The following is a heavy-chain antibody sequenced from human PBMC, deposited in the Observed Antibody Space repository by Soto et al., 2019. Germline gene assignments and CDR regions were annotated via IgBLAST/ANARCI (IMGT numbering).Heavy chain of an antibody. V-gene: IGHV1-18*01. CDR2: ISAYNGNT. CDR1: GYTFTSYG. D-gene: IGHD2-15*01. Sequence: ASVKGSCKASGYTFTSYGISWVRQAPGQGLEWMGWISAYNGNTNYAQKLQGRVTMTTDTSTSTAYMELRSLRSDDTAVYYCAREIVVVVAAPHYYYYMDVWGKGTTVTVSS. J-gene: IGHJ6*03. CDR3: AREIVVVVAAPHYYYYMDV.